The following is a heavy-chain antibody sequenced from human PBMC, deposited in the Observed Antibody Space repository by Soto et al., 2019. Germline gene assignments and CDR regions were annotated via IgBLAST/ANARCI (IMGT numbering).Heavy chain of an antibody. D-gene: IGHD2-15*01. CDR3: ARGPLRYCGGGSYYSRNDFCES. CDR1: GYTFTSYG. V-gene: IGHV1-18*01. Sequence: QVQLVQSGDEVKKPGASVKVSCKASGYTFTSYGISWVRQAPGQGLEWMGWISAYNGNTNYAQKLQGRVTMTTDTVTGKGYTEMRNLRSCDTAVYYCARGPLRYCGGGSYYSRNDFCESWGIGTMVSVS. J-gene: IGHJ3*01. CDR2: ISAYNGNT.